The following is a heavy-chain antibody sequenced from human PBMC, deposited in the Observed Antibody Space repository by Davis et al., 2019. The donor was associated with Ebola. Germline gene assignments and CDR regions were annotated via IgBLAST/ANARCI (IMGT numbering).Heavy chain of an antibody. Sequence: ASVKVSCKASGYTFTSYDINWVRQATGQGLEWMGWMNPNSGNTGYAQKFQGRVTMTRNTSISTAYMELSSLRSEDTAVYYCARHEGLAAAPDYWGQGTLVTVSS. CDR1: GYTFTSYD. D-gene: IGHD6-13*01. V-gene: IGHV1-8*01. CDR2: MNPNSGNT. CDR3: ARHEGLAAAPDY. J-gene: IGHJ4*02.